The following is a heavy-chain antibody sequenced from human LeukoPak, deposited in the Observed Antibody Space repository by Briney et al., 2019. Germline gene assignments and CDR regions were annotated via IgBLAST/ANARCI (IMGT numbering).Heavy chain of an antibody. J-gene: IGHJ4*02. V-gene: IGHV5-10-1*01. Sequence: GESLKISCNGSGYSFTSNWISWVRQMPGKGLEWMGRIDPSNSHINYSPSFQGHVTISVDKSISTAYLQWSSLRASDTAMYYCARQGRGSYRRDFDYWGQGTLVTVSS. CDR2: IDPSNSHI. CDR3: ARQGRGSYRRDFDY. CDR1: GYSFTSNW. D-gene: IGHD1-26*01.